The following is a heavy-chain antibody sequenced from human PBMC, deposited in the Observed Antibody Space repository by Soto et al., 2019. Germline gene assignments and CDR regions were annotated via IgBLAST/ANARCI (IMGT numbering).Heavy chain of an antibody. CDR2: IHYSGTT. D-gene: IGHD2-8*01. V-gene: IGHV4-59*01. CDR3: ARYNSYAIDY. Sequence: SETLSLTYTVSGTSISSYYWSWIRQPPGKGLEWIANIHYSGTTNYNPSLASRVTLSVDTSKNQFSLKMTSVTAADRAMYFCARYNSYAIDYWGRGTLVTVSS. J-gene: IGHJ4*02. CDR1: GTSISSYY.